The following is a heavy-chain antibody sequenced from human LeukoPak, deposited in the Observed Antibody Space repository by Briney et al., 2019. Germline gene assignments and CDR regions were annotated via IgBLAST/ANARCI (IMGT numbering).Heavy chain of an antibody. J-gene: IGHJ4*02. D-gene: IGHD2-15*01. CDR3: ARDRVRYCSGGSCYNFDY. CDR1: GFTFSSFA. V-gene: IGHV3-23*01. CDR2: IGAGGSKT. Sequence: GGSLRLSCAASGFTFSSFAMSWVRQAPGKGLEWVSIIGAGGSKTYYADSVKGRFTISRDNSKNTLYLQMNSLRAEDTAVYYCARDRVRYCSGGSCYNFDYWGQGTLVTVSS.